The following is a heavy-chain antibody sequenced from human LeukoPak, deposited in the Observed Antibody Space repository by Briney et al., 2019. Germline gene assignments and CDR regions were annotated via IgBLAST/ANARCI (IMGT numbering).Heavy chain of an antibody. CDR3: ARGGINSWYYFDY. CDR1: GYSFNNYN. CDR2: ISSSSTTR. V-gene: IGHV3-48*01. Sequence: PGGSLRLSCVASGYSFNNYNMNWVRQAPGKGLEWVSHISSSSTTRHYADSLKGRFTISRDNAKNSMYLQMNSLGVEDTAVYYCARGGINSWYYFDYWGQGTLVTVSS. D-gene: IGHD6-13*01. J-gene: IGHJ4*02.